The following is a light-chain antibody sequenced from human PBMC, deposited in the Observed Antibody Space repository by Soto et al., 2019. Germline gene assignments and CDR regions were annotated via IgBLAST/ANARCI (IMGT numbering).Light chain of an antibody. V-gene: IGKV3-11*01. J-gene: IGKJ5*01. Sequence: EVVLTQSPVTLSLSPGERATLSCRASQSVSSYLAWYQQKPGQAPTLLIYEASNRATGIPDRFSGSGSGTDFTLTFSSLEPEDFAVYYCQQYSNWPITFGQGTRLEIK. CDR1: QSVSSY. CDR2: EAS. CDR3: QQYSNWPIT.